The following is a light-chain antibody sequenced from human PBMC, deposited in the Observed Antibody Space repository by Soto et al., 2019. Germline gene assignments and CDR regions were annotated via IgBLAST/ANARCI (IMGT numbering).Light chain of an antibody. V-gene: IGKV3-20*01. Sequence: EIVLTQSPGTVSLSPGESATLSCRASQSISRSGLAWYQHRPGQSPRLLIYATSSRATGIPDRFTGGGAGTGFTLTISRLEPEDSAVYYCQQYGSSPTFGGGTKVDIK. CDR3: QQYGSSPT. CDR1: QSISRSG. J-gene: IGKJ4*01. CDR2: ATS.